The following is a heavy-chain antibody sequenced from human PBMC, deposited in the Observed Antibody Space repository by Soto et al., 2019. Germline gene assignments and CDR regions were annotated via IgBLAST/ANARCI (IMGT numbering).Heavy chain of an antibody. CDR1: GYTFTSYG. CDR2: ISAYNGNT. CDR3: ASVMDPWFGDTKYNWFDP. D-gene: IGHD3-10*01. V-gene: IGHV1-18*01. J-gene: IGHJ5*02. Sequence: QVQLVQSGAEVKKPGASVKVSCKASGYTFTSYGISWVRQAPGQGLEWMGWISAYNGNTNYAQKLQGRVTMTTDTSTSTAYMELRRLRSDDTAVYYCASVMDPWFGDTKYNWFDPWGQGTLVTVSS.